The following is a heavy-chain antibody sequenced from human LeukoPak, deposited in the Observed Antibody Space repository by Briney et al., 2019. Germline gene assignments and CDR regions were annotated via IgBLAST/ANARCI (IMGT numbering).Heavy chain of an antibody. Sequence: ASVKVSCKASGYTFTSYDINWVRQATGQGLEWMGWMNPNSGNTGYAQKFQGRVTMTRNTSISTAYMELSSLRSEDTAVYYCARGFVVRGVIIGFSRFDPWGQGTPVTVSS. CDR2: MNPNSGNT. CDR1: GYTFTSYD. CDR3: ARGFVVRGVIIGFSRFDP. J-gene: IGHJ5*02. D-gene: IGHD3-10*01. V-gene: IGHV1-8*01.